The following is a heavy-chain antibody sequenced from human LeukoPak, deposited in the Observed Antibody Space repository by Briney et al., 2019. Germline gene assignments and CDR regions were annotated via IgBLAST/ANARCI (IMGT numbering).Heavy chain of an antibody. CDR3: ARDRSSWARDAFDI. CDR1: GFTGSSND. D-gene: IGHD6-13*01. V-gene: IGHV3-53*01. Sequence: PGGSLRLSCAASGFTGSSNDMSWVRQAPGQGLEWVSVIYSGGSTYYADSVKGRFTISRDNSKNTLYLQMNSLRAEDTAVYYCARDRSSWARDAFDIWGQGTMVTVSS. CDR2: IYSGGST. J-gene: IGHJ3*02.